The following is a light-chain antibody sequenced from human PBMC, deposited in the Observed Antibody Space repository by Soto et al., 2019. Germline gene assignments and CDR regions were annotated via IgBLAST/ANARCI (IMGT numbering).Light chain of an antibody. J-gene: IGLJ2*01. CDR1: SSNIGAGYD. CDR3: QSYDSSLVV. CDR2: GNS. Sequence: QSVLTQPPSVSGAPGQRVTISCTGSSSNIGAGYDVHWYQQLPGTAPKLLIYGNSNRPSGVPDRFSGSKSVTSASLAITGLLAEDEADYYCQSYDSSLVVFGGGTKLTVL. V-gene: IGLV1-40*01.